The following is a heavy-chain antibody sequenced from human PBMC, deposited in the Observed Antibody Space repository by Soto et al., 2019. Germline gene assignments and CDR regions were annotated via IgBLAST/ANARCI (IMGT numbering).Heavy chain of an antibody. CDR2: ISPKSTYR. D-gene: IGHD2-21*01. CDR3: ARGGGGGLFEH. V-gene: IGHV3-11*06. Sequence: GGSLRLSCAASGFPFSDYYMSWIRQAPGKGLEWLSHISPKSTYRNYADSVKGRFTISRDNTKSSLFLQMNSLGVEDTAVYYCARGGGGGLFEHWGQGVLVTVSS. CDR1: GFPFSDYY. J-gene: IGHJ4*02.